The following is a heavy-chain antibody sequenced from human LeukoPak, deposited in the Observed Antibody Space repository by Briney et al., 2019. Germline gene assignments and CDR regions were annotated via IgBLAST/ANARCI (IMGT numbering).Heavy chain of an antibody. CDR3: ARVLVTQLVGDYFDH. V-gene: IGHV1-2*02. CDR2: INPNSGGT. D-gene: IGHD6-6*01. Sequence: ASVKVSCKASGYTFTGYYMHWVRQAPGQGLEWMGWINPNSGGTNYAQKFQGRVTMTRDTSISTAYMELSRLRSDDTAVYYCARVLVTQLVGDYFDHWGQGTLVTVSS. J-gene: IGHJ4*02. CDR1: GYTFTGYY.